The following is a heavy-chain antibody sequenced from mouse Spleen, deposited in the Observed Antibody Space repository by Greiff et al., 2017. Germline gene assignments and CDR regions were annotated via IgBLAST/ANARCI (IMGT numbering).Heavy chain of an antibody. J-gene: IGHJ4*01. CDR2: ISTGGGTI. CDR3: AREVGGKGAMDY. D-gene: IGHD1-1*02. CDR1: GFTFSDYG. Sequence: EVQVVQSGAGFVKPGGSLKLSCAASGFTFSDYGMHWVRQAPEKGLEWVAYISTGGGTIDYADTFKGRFTISRDNSNNTRYLHMTSLRSEDTAMYYCAREVGGKGAMDYWGQGTSVTVSS. V-gene: IGHV5-17*01.